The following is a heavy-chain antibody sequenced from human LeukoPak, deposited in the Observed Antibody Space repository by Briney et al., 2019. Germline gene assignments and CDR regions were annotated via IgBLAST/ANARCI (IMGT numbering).Heavy chain of an antibody. Sequence: ASVTVSFKVSGYTLTELSMHWVRQAPGKGLEWMGGFDPEDGETIYAQKFQGRVTMTEDTSTDTAYMELSSLRSEDTAVYYCAAVLYSSGRLDYWGQGTLVTVSS. CDR2: FDPEDGET. CDR1: GYTLTELS. V-gene: IGHV1-24*01. D-gene: IGHD6-19*01. J-gene: IGHJ4*02. CDR3: AAVLYSSGRLDY.